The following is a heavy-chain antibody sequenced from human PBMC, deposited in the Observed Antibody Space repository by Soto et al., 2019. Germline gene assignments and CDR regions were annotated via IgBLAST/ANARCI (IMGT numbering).Heavy chain of an antibody. D-gene: IGHD3-3*02. CDR2: IIPIFGTA. V-gene: IGHV1-69*13. CDR3: ARKGPSSLFGVVIIRDDAFDI. CDR1: GGTFSSYA. J-gene: IGHJ3*02. Sequence: SVKVSCKASGGTFSSYAISWVRQAPGQGLEWMGGIIPIFGTANYAQKFQGRVTITADESTSTAYMELSSLRSEDTAVYYRARKGPSSLFGVVIIRDDAFDIWGQGTMVT.